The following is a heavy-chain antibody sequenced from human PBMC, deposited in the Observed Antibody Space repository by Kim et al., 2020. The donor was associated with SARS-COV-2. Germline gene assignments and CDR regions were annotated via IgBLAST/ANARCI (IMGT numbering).Heavy chain of an antibody. CDR3: ARVRMVRGPPDY. D-gene: IGHD3-10*01. CDR1: GYTFTSYA. Sequence: ASVKVSCKASGYTFTSYAMHWVRQAPGQRLEWMGWINAGNGNSKYSQKFQGRVTITRDTSASTAYMELSSLRSEDTAVYYFARVRMVRGPPDYWGQGTLVTVSS. J-gene: IGHJ4*02. V-gene: IGHV1-3*01. CDR2: INAGNGNS.